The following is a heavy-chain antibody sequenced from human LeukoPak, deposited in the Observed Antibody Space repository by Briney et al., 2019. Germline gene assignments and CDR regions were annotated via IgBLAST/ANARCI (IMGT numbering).Heavy chain of an antibody. V-gene: IGHV3-21*01. CDR2: ISSSSSYI. CDR3: ARVRYYDSSGLPDVFDI. J-gene: IGHJ3*02. CDR1: GFTFSSYS. Sequence: GGSLRLPCAASGFTFSSYSMNWVRQAPGKGLEWVSSISSSSSYIYYADSVKGRFTISRDNAKNSLYLQMNSLRAEDTAVYYCARVRYYDSSGLPDVFDIWGQGTMVTVSS. D-gene: IGHD3-22*01.